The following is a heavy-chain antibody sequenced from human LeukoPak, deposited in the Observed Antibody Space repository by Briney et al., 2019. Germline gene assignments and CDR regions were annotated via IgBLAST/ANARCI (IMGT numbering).Heavy chain of an antibody. CDR1: GGSISSGGYY. J-gene: IGHJ4*02. CDR3: ARGSSGWYRRTPGRFDY. D-gene: IGHD6-19*01. V-gene: IGHV4-31*03. Sequence: SQTLSLTCTVSGGSISSGGYYWSWIRQHPGDGLEWIGYIYYSGSTYYNPSLKSRVTISIDTSKNQFSLKLSSVTAADTAVYYCARGSSGWYRRTPGRFDYWGQGTLVTVSS. CDR2: IYYSGST.